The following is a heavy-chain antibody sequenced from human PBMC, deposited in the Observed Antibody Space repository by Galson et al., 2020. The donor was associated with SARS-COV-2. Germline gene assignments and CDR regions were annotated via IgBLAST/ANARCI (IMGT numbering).Heavy chain of an antibody. D-gene: IGHD3-3*02. CDR1: GYSFTSYW. J-gene: IGHJ4*02. CDR3: ARHFRVYTQGFDY. V-gene: IGHV5-10-1*01. CDR2: IDPSDSYT. Sequence: HGESLKISCKGSGYSFTSYWISWVRQMPGKGLEWMGRIDPSDSYTNYSPSFQGHVTISADKSISTAYLQWSSLKASDTAMYYCARHFRVYTQGFDYWGQGTLVTVSS.